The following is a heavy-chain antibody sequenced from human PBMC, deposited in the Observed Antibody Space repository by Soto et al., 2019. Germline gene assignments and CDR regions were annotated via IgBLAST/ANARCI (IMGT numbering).Heavy chain of an antibody. CDR1: VFTVSSTS. Sequence: EVQLVESGGGLIQPGGSLRLSCAASVFTVSSTSMTWVRQAPGKGLEWVSVLYSGGNTNYADSVKGRFTISRDDSKNTLFLQMSSLSADDTAVYYCARKGAASGYYYSAMDVWGQGTTVTVSS. CDR2: LYSGGNT. CDR3: ARKGAASGYYYSAMDV. J-gene: IGHJ6*02. D-gene: IGHD1-26*01. V-gene: IGHV3-53*01.